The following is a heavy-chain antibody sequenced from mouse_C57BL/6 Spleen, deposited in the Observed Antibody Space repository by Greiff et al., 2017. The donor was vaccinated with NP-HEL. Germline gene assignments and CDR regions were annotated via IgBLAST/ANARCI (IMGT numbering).Heavy chain of an antibody. D-gene: IGHD1-1*01. V-gene: IGHV1-82*01. CDR3: ANYGSSQSYAMDY. J-gene: IGHJ4*01. CDR1: GYAFSSSW. Sequence: VKLQESGPELVKPGASVKISCKASGYAFSSSWMNWVKQRPGKGLEWIGRIYPGDGDTNYNGKFKGKATLTADKSSSTAYMQLSSLTSEDSAVYFCANYGSSQSYAMDYWGQGTSVTVSS. CDR2: IYPGDGDT.